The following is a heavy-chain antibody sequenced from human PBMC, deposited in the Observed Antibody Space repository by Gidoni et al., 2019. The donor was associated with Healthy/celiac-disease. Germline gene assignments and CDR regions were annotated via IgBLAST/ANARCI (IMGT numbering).Heavy chain of an antibody. V-gene: IGHV2-5*02. J-gene: IGHJ4*02. D-gene: IGHD3-22*01. CDR2: IYWDDDK. Sequence: QITLKESGPTLVKPTQTLTLTCTFSGFSLSTSGVGVGWIRQPPGKALEWLALIYWDDDKRYSPSLKSRLTITKDTSKNQVVLTMTNMDPVDTATYYCAHIEYYYDSSGYYSTTFDYWGQGTLVTVSS. CDR3: AHIEYYYDSSGYYSTTFDY. CDR1: GFSLSTSGVG.